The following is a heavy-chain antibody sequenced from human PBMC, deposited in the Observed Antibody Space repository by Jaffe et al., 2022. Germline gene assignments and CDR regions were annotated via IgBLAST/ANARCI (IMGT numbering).Heavy chain of an antibody. CDR2: IKSKTDGGTT. J-gene: IGHJ6*03. V-gene: IGHV3-15*01. D-gene: IGHD4-4*01. Sequence: EVQLVESGGGLVKPGGSLRLSCAASGFTFSNAWMSWVRQAPGKGLEWVGRIKSKTDGGTTDYAAPVKGRFTISRDDSKNTLYLQMNSLKTEDTAVYYCTTDPSVTTVTAYYYYYMDVWGKGTTVTVSS. CDR1: GFTFSNAW. CDR3: TTDPSVTTVTAYYYYYMDV.